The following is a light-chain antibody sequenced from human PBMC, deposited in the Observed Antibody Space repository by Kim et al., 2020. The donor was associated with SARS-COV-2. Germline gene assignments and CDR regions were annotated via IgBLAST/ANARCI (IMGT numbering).Light chain of an antibody. CDR2: MAS. Sequence: EVVMTQSPLSLPVTLGQPASISCRSSQSLVISDGSSDLILFQQRPGQSPRRLLYMASNRDSGVPDRISGSGSGTDFTLKISRVEAEDVGIYYCVEGAHWPWTFGQGTKVDI. CDR3: VEGAHWPWT. CDR1: QSLVISDGSSD. V-gene: IGKV2-30*01. J-gene: IGKJ1*01.